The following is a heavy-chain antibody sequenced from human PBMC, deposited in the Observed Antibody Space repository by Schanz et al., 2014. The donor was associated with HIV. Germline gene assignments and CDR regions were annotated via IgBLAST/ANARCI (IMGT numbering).Heavy chain of an antibody. Sequence: EVQLVQSGGGLVKPGGSLRISCAASGFTFRHAWMSWVRQAPGKGLEWVGLIKSKTDGETTDYAAPVKGRFTISRDDLKTTLFLQMNSLKSEDTAVYYCTTRRVLGVNLDVWGQGTTVTVSS. CDR1: GFTFRHAW. V-gene: IGHV3-15*01. CDR2: IKSKTDGETT. J-gene: IGHJ6*02. D-gene: IGHD3-3*01. CDR3: TTRRVLGVNLDV.